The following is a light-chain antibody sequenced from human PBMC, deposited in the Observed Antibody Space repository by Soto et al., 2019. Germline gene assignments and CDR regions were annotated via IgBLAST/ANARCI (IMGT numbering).Light chain of an antibody. J-gene: IGLJ3*02. V-gene: IGLV8-61*01. CDR1: SGSVSTSYY. CDR2: STN. Sequence: QAVVTQEPSISVSAGGTVPLTCVLSSGSVSTSYYPSWYQQTPGQAPRTLIYSTNTRSSGVPDRFSGSILGNKAALTITGAQADDESDYYCVLYMGSGIWVFGGGTKLTVL. CDR3: VLYMGSGIWV.